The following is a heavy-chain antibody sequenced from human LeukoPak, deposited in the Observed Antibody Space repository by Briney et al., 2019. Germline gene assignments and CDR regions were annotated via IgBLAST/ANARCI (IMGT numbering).Heavy chain of an antibody. Sequence: PSQTLSLTCAVSGGSTSSGGYSCSWIRQPPGKGLEWIVYIYHSGSTYYNPSLKSRVTISVDRSKNQFSLKLSSVTAADTAVYYCARGITMVRGVDFTWFDPWGQGTLVTVSS. CDR2: IYHSGST. CDR1: GGSTSSGGYS. D-gene: IGHD3-10*01. J-gene: IGHJ5*02. CDR3: ARGITMVRGVDFTWFDP. V-gene: IGHV4-30-2*01.